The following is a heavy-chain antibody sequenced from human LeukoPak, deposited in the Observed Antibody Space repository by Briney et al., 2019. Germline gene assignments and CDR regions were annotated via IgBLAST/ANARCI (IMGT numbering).Heavy chain of an antibody. V-gene: IGHV4-61*01. CDR3: AQDGGRGTGWSTIDY. D-gene: IGHD6-19*01. Sequence: SETLSLTCTVSGGSVNSGSYFWSWIRQPPGKGLECIGYIFYSGSTNYNPSLKSRVTISIDKSKNQFFLNLSSVTAADTAVYYCAQDGGRGTGWSTIDYWGQGTLVTVSS. J-gene: IGHJ4*02. CDR2: IFYSGST. CDR1: GGSVNSGSYF.